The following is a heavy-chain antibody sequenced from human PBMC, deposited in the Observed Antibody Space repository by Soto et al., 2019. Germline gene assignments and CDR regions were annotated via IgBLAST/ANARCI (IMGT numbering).Heavy chain of an antibody. V-gene: IGHV3-7*01. Sequence: PGGSLRLSCAASGFSFSDSWMDWVRQAPGKGPEWVANIKEDGSEKNYVDSVKARFTISRDNAKNSLYLQLNRLRAEDTAVYYCASLGRHGWGQGTTVTVSS. CDR2: IKEDGSEK. J-gene: IGHJ6*02. CDR1: GFSFSDSW. CDR3: ASLGRHG.